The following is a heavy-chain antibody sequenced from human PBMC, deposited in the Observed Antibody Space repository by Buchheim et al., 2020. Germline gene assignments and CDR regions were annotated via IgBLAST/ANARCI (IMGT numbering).Heavy chain of an antibody. Sequence: EVQLVESGGGLVKPGGSLRLSCAASGFTFSNAWMSWVRQAPGKGLEWVGRIKSTTDGGTTDYAAPVKGRFTISRDDSKNTLYLQMNSLKTEDTAVYYCTYSSSWKRDYWGQGTL. CDR2: IKSTTDGGTT. CDR1: GFTFSNAW. D-gene: IGHD6-13*01. J-gene: IGHJ4*02. V-gene: IGHV3-15*01. CDR3: TYSSSWKRDY.